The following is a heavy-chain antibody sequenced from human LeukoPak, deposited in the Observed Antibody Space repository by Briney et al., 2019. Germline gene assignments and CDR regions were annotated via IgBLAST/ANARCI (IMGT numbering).Heavy chain of an antibody. Sequence: SETLSLTCAVYGGSFSGYYWSWIRQPPGKGLEWIGEINHSGSTNYNPSLKSRVTISVDTSKNQFSLKLSSVTAADTAVYYCASAGYSSGWHPFFDYWGQGTLVTVSS. V-gene: IGHV4-34*01. CDR2: INHSGST. CDR3: ASAGYSSGWHPFFDY. D-gene: IGHD6-19*01. J-gene: IGHJ4*02. CDR1: GGSFSGYY.